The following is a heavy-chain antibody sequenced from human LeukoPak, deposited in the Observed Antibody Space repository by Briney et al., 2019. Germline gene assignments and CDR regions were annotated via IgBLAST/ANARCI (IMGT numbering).Heavy chain of an antibody. CDR1: GFTFSSYG. D-gene: IGHD2-15*01. CDR2: LWYDGNNK. Sequence: GKSLRLSCAASGFTFSSYGIHWVRQAPGKGLEWVTILWYDGNNKYYADSVKGRFTISRDTSKNTVYLQMNSLRPEDTAVYYCARGGRVTRFDYWGQGTLVSVSS. V-gene: IGHV3-33*01. CDR3: ARGGRVTRFDY. J-gene: IGHJ4*02.